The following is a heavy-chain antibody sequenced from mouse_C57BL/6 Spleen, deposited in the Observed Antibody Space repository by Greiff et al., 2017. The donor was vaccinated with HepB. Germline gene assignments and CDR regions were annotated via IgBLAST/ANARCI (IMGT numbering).Heavy chain of an antibody. CDR2: INPYNGGT. J-gene: IGHJ2*01. Sequence: EVQLQQSGPVLVKPGASVKMSCKASGYTFTDYYMNWVKQSHGKSLEWIGVINPYNGGTSYNQKCKGKATLTVDKSSSTAYMELNSLTSEDSAVYYCARRRTYFDYWGQGTTLTVSS. V-gene: IGHV1-19*01. CDR3: ARRRTYFDY. CDR1: GYTFTDYY.